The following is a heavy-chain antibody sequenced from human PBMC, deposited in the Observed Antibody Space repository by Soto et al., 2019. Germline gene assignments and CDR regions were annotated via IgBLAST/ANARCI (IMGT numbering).Heavy chain of an antibody. CDR3: AKRVGSSSSPFDY. CDR2: ISGSGGST. D-gene: IGHD6-6*01. V-gene: IGHV3-23*01. Sequence: EVQLLESGGGLVQPGGSLRLSCAASGFTFSSYAISWVRQAPGKGLEWVSAISGSGGSTYYADSVKGRFTISRDNSKNTLYLQMNSLRAEDTAVYYCAKRVGSSSSPFDYWGQGTLVTVSS. J-gene: IGHJ4*02. CDR1: GFTFSSYA.